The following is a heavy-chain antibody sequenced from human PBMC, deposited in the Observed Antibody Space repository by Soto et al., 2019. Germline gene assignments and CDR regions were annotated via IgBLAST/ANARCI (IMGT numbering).Heavy chain of an antibody. Sequence: GASVKVXCKASGGTXSSYDISWVRQAPGQGLEWMGGIIPISGTTNYAQKFQGWVTMTRDTSISTAYMEVTRLRSDDTAVYFCARGVDLVLVSELGSKLRYFDRSFDYWGQGTPVTVPQ. V-gene: IGHV1-2*04. CDR3: ARGVDLVLVSELGSKLRYFDRSFDY. CDR2: IIPISGTT. CDR1: GGTXSSYD. J-gene: IGHJ4*02. D-gene: IGHD3-9*01.